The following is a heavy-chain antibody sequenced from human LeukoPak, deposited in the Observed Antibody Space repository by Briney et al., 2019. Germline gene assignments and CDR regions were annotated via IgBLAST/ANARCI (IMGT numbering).Heavy chain of an antibody. CDR1: GFTFSDYW. J-gene: IGHJ6*03. Sequence: GGSLRLSCAASGFTFSDYWMHWVRQAPGKGLVWVSRINSDGSSTNYADSVKGRFTISRDNAKNTLYLQMNSLRAEDTAVYYCARGDYYGSGSRYYYFYYYMDVWGKGTTVTVSS. V-gene: IGHV3-74*01. CDR3: ARGDYYGSGSRYYYFYYYMDV. D-gene: IGHD3-10*01. CDR2: INSDGSST.